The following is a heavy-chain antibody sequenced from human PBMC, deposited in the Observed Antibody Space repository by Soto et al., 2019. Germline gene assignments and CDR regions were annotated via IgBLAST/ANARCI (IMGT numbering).Heavy chain of an antibody. Sequence: QVQLVESGGGVVQPGRSLRLSCAASGFTFSSYGMHWVRQAPGKGLEWVAVIWYDGSNKYYADSVKGRFTISRDNSKNPLYLQMKSLRAEDTAVYYCARDEALRNSYYYGMDVWGQGTTVTVSS. CDR1: GFTFSSYG. J-gene: IGHJ6*02. CDR3: ARDEALRNSYYYGMDV. CDR2: IWYDGSNK. D-gene: IGHD4-17*01. V-gene: IGHV3-33*01.